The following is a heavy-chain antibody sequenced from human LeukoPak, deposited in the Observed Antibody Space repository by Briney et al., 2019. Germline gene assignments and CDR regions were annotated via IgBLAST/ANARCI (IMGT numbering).Heavy chain of an antibody. CDR3: AARSGTYPYYFDY. CDR1: GYTFTSYG. D-gene: IGHD3-10*01. CDR2: ISTYNGNT. V-gene: IGHV1-18*01. Sequence: ASVKVSCKAFGYTFTSYGMSWVRQAPGQGLEWMGWISTYNGNTNYAQKFQGRVTMTTDTSTSTAYMELRSLRSDDTAVYYCAARSGTYPYYFDYWGQGTLVTVSS. J-gene: IGHJ4*01.